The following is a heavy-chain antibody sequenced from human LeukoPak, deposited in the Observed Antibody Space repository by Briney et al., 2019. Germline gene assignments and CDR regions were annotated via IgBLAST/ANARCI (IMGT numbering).Heavy chain of an antibody. Sequence: PGGSLRLSCAASGFTFSSYAMHWVRQAPGKGLEWVAVISYDGSNKYYADSVKGRFTISRDNSKNTLYLQINSLRAEDTAVYYCASSIGNYWGQGTLVTVSS. CDR2: ISYDGSNK. D-gene: IGHD2/OR15-2a*01. CDR3: ASSIGNY. J-gene: IGHJ4*02. V-gene: IGHV3-30-3*01. CDR1: GFTFSSYA.